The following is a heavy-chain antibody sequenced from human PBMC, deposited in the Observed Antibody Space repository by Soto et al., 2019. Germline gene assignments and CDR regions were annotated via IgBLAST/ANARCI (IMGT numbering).Heavy chain of an antibody. J-gene: IGHJ4*02. D-gene: IGHD3-3*01. CDR2: INHVGIT. V-gene: IGHV4-34*01. CDR1: GGYFRGFY. Sequence: ASETLSPTRAVSGGYFRGFYWTRIPPTPGKGLEWLGDINHVGITNYNPSLKSRVSIPVDTSKSQFSLKLSSVTAADTAVYYCARAHDFWGGRQQPIDSWGQGTLVTVSS. CDR3: ARAHDFWGGRQQPIDS.